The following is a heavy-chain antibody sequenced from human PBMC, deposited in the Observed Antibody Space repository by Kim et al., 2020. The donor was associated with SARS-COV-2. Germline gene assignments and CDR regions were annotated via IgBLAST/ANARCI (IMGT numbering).Heavy chain of an antibody. J-gene: IGHJ6*01. CDR2: ISYDGSNK. CDR1: GFTFSSYG. Sequence: GGSLRLSCAASGFTFSSYGMHWVRQAPGKGLEWVAVISYDGSNKYYADSVKGRFTISRDNSKNTLYLQMNSLRAEDTAVYYCAKELELTSGFYYYGMDV. CDR3: AKELELTSGFYYYGMDV. D-gene: IGHD1-7*01. V-gene: IGHV3-30*18.